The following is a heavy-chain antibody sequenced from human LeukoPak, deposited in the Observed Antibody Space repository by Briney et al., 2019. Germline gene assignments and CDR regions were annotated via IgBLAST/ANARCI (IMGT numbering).Heavy chain of an antibody. CDR2: IYHSGST. Sequence: PSGTLSLTCAVSGGSISSSNWWSWVRQPPGKGLEWIGEIYHSGSTNYNPSLKSRVTISVDKSKNQFSLKLSSVTAADTAVYYCARDLVWRIGGWIYNWFDPWGQGTLVTVSS. V-gene: IGHV4-4*02. D-gene: IGHD6-19*01. J-gene: IGHJ5*02. CDR1: GGSISSSNW. CDR3: ARDLVWRIGGWIYNWFDP.